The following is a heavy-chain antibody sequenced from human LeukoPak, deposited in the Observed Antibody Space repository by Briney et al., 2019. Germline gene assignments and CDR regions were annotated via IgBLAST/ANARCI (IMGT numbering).Heavy chain of an antibody. CDR3: ARVVVRGVSPPMFDP. D-gene: IGHD3-10*01. V-gene: IGHV1-2*02. CDR1: GYTFTGYY. CDR2: INPNSGGT. Sequence: EASVKVSCKASGYTFTGYYMHWVRQAPGQGLEWMGWINPNSGGTNYAQKFQGRVTMTRDTSISTAYMELSRLRSDDTAVYYCARVVVRGVSPPMFDPWGQGTLVTVSS. J-gene: IGHJ5*02.